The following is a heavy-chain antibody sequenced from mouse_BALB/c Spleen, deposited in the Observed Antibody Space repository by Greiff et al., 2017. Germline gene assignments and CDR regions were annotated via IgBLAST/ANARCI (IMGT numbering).Heavy chain of an antibody. CDR1: GYTFTDYA. V-gene: IGHV1S137*01. CDR2: ISTYYGDA. Sequence: QVQLQQSGAELVRPGVSVKISCKGSGYTFTDYAMHWVKQSHAKSLEWIGVISTYYGDASYNQKFKGKATMTVDKSSSTAYMELARLTSEDSAIYYCAREDYDGGYAMDYWGQGTSVTVSS. D-gene: IGHD2-4*01. J-gene: IGHJ4*01. CDR3: AREDYDGGYAMDY.